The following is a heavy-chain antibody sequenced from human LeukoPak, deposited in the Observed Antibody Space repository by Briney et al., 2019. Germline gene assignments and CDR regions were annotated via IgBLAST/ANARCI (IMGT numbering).Heavy chain of an antibody. V-gene: IGHV3-53*01. J-gene: IGHJ4*02. CDR2: IYSGGST. CDR1: GFTVSSNY. CDR3: GRAMTD. D-gene: IGHD2-21*02. Sequence: GGSLRLSCAASGFTVSSNYMSWVRQAPGKGLEWVSVIYSGGSTYYADSVKGRFTISRDNAKNSLFLQMDSLRAEDTAVYYCGRAMTDWGQGILVTVSS.